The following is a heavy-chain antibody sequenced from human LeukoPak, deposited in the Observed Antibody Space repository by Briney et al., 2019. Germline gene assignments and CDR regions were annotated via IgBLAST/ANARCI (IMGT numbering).Heavy chain of an antibody. V-gene: IGHV3-7*04. J-gene: IGHJ4*02. CDR2: INEDGGEK. Sequence: GGSLRLSCAASGFTFSRYWMTWVRQAPGEGLEWVANINEDGGEKYYVESVKGRLTISRDNAESSLFLQMNSLRAEDTAVYYCARVPATVKADYWGQGTLVTVSS. CDR1: GFTFSRYW. D-gene: IGHD4-17*01. CDR3: ARVPATVKADY.